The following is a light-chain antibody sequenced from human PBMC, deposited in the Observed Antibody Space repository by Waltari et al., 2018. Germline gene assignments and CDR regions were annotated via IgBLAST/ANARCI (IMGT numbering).Light chain of an antibody. V-gene: IGKV3D-15*01. CDR1: QSVSNS. CDR2: GAS. J-gene: IGKJ3*01. Sequence: EIVMTQSPATLSLSPGDRATLSCRASQSVSNSVACYQQKPGKPPRLLVHGASTRATGIPDRFSGRGSGTDFTLIISSLEPEDVGVYFCHQETNWSLTFGPGTRLDIK. CDR3: HQETNWSLT.